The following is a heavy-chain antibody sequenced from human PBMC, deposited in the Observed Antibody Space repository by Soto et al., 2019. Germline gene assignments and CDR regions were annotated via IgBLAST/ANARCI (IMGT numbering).Heavy chain of an antibody. CDR1: GYSFTSYW. CDR2: IYPGGSDT. CDR3: ARLAVHNCDCPLCASTPFDY. V-gene: IGHV5-51*01. Sequence: GESLKISCEGSGYSFTSYWIGWVRQMPGKGLEWMGIIYPGGSDTRYSPSFQRQVFISADKSITTPYLQWRSLKASDYAMYYCARLAVHNCDCPLCASTPFDYWGQVTLVAVSS. J-gene: IGHJ4*02. D-gene: IGHD2-21*02.